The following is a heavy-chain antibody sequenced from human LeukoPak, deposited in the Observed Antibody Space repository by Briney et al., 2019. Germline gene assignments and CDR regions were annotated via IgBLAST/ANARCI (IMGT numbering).Heavy chain of an antibody. D-gene: IGHD3-10*01. V-gene: IGHV3-21*04. Sequence: AGGSLRLSCAASGFTFSSYAMSWVRQAPGKGLEWVSHIGPDSSDKQYADSVKGRFTTSRDNAKNSLYLQLNSLRAEDTAVYYCARTRESGSGYFQHWGQGTLVTVSS. CDR3: ARTRESGSGYFQH. J-gene: IGHJ1*01. CDR1: GFTFSSYA. CDR2: IGPDSSDK.